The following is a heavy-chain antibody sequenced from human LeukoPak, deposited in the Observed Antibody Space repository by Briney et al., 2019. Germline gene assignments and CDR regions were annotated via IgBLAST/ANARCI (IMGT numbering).Heavy chain of an antibody. D-gene: IGHD6-13*01. J-gene: IGHJ4*02. CDR2: IRYAGSNK. CDR1: GFTLTSYG. CDR3: AKAPYSSTWSPLGAYYFDY. V-gene: IGHV3-30*02. Sequence: PRGSLRLSCAASGFTLTSYGMYCVRQAPGKGLEWGAFIRYAGSNKYYEDSVNGRFTISRDNSNNTLYLQMNSLSAEDTGVYYCAKAPYSSTWSPLGAYYFDYWGQGTLVTVSS.